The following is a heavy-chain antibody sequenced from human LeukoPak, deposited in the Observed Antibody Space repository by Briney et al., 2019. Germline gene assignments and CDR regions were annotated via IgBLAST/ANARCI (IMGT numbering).Heavy chain of an antibody. Sequence: SGTLSLTCTVSGGSISSGGYSWSWIRQPPGKGLEWIGYIYHSGSTYYNPSLKSRVTISVDRSKNQFSLKLSSVTAADTAVYYCASTLSNYDRTLDYWGQGTLVTVSS. J-gene: IGHJ4*02. CDR2: IYHSGST. CDR3: ASTLSNYDRTLDY. D-gene: IGHD3-22*01. CDR1: GGSISSGGYS. V-gene: IGHV4-30-2*01.